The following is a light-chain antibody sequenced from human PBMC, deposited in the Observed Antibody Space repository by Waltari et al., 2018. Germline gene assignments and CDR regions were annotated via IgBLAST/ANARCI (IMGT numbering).Light chain of an antibody. CDR3: CSYTNTNQLI. V-gene: IGLV2-14*01. CDR1: SRDVDFYDS. CDR2: EVT. Sequence: QSALTQPASVSGSPGQSITISCSGVSRDVDFYDSVSWYQQHPDKAPKLIISEVTHRPSGMPVLFSASKSDNTFTLSISGLQAEDEVDYYCCSYTNTNQLIFGGGTKVTVL. J-gene: IGLJ2*01.